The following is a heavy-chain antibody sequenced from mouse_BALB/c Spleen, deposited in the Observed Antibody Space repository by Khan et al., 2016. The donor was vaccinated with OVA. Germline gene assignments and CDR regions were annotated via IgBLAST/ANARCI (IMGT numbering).Heavy chain of an antibody. D-gene: IGHD2-14*01. CDR1: GYTFTRSW. V-gene: IGHV1-5*01. J-gene: IGHJ3*01. CDR2: IYPGNSDT. Sequence: EVQLQQSGTVLARPGASVKMSCKASGYTFTRSWMHWVKQRPGQGLEWIGAIYPGNSDTNYNEKFTGKAKLTAVTSTSTAYMALSRLTNEDSAVYRGAGRDWYVCCVAYWGQGTLLTVSA. CDR3: AGRDWYVCCVAY.